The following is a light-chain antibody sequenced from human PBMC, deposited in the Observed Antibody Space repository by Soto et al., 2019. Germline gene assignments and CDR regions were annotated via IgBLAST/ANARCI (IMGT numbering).Light chain of an antibody. CDR2: SYN. Sequence: QSVLTQPPSACGTPGQRVTISCSGSSSNIGSNTVNWYQQLPGTAPKLLIYSYNQRPSGVPDRFSGSKSVTSASLAISGLQSEDEADYYCAAWDDSLNGYVFGTGTKVTVL. J-gene: IGLJ1*01. V-gene: IGLV1-44*01. CDR1: SSNIGSNT. CDR3: AAWDDSLNGYV.